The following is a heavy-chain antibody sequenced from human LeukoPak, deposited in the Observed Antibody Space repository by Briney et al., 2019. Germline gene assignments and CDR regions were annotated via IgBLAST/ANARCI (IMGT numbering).Heavy chain of an antibody. CDR1: GFTFSNFW. CDR2: IKQDETEK. J-gene: IGHJ4*02. V-gene: IGHV3-7*01. D-gene: IGHD6-19*01. CDR3: ARDSERYSSGWYVSYFDY. Sequence: GSLRLSCTASGFTFSNFWMGWVRQAPGKGLEWVANIKQDETEKFYLGSVKGRFTISRDNAKNSLYLQMNSLRAEDTAVYYCARDSERYSSGWYVSYFDYWGQGTLVTVSS.